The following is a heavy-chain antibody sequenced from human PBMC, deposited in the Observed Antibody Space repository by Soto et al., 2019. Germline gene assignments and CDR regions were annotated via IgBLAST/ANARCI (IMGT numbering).Heavy chain of an antibody. J-gene: IGHJ4*02. CDR2: AYYRSRWYN. D-gene: IGHD5-18*01. CDR1: GDSVSSNTAA. Sequence: SQTLSLTCAISGDSVSSNTAAWNWIRQSPSRGLEWLGRAYYRSRWYNDYAVSVTSRINIDPDTSENQVSLQLNSVTPEDTAVDYCARGNSNLDYWGQGTLVTV. V-gene: IGHV6-1*01. CDR3: ARGNSNLDY.